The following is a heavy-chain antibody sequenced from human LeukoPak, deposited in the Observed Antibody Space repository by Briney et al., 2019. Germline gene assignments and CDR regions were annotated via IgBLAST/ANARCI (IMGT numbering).Heavy chain of an antibody. CDR1: GFTFSTYG. CDR2: IWHDGSHK. D-gene: IGHD3-16*01. J-gene: IGHJ3*01. V-gene: IGHV3-33*01. CDR3: VRGWGSNVYASAFDV. Sequence: GGSLRLSCAASGFTFSTYGMHWVLQAPGKGLEWVTVIWHDGSHKDYADSVKGRFTISRDNSKNTLYLQMNDLRAEDTAVYFCVRGWGSNVYASAFDVWGQGTMVTVSS.